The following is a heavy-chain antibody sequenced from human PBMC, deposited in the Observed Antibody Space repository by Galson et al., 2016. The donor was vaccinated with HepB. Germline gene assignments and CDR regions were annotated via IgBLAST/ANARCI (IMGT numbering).Heavy chain of an antibody. Sequence: CAISGDSVSSNSVTWNWIRQSPSRGLEWLGRTYYRSNWDNDYAVSVKSRITINPDTSRNQFSLHLRSVTPEDTAVYYCARATDYGDYANGMDVEDEGTMVTVSS. CDR1: GDSVSSNSVT. CDR2: TYYRSNWDN. J-gene: IGHJ6*04. CDR3: ARATDYGDYANGMDV. V-gene: IGHV6-1*01. D-gene: IGHD4-17*01.